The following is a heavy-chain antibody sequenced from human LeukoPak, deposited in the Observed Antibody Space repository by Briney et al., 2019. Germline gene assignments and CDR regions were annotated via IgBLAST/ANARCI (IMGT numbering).Heavy chain of an antibody. CDR1: GGSISSYY. D-gene: IGHD6-13*01. V-gene: IGHV4-59*01. Sequence: SETLSLTCTVSGGSISSYYWSWIRQPPGKGLEWIGYIYYSGSTNYNPSLKSRVTISVDTSKNQFSLKLSSVTAADTAVYYCAREGAAADYFDYWGQGTLVTVSS. CDR3: AREGAAADYFDY. J-gene: IGHJ4*02. CDR2: IYYSGST.